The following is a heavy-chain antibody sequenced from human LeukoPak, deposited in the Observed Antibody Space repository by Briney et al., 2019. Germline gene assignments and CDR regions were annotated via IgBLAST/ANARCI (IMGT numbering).Heavy chain of an antibody. V-gene: IGHV3-48*01. CDR1: AFTFSSYS. CDR2: ISSSSSTI. CDR3: ASSPGELVFLGLSDLDY. Sequence: GGSLRLSCAASAFTFSSYSMNWLRQAPGKGLECVSYISSSSSTIYYADSVKGRFTISRDNAKNSLYLQMNSLRAEDTAEDYCASSPGELVFLGLSDLDYWGQGTLVTVSS. J-gene: IGHJ4*02. D-gene: IGHD1-26*01.